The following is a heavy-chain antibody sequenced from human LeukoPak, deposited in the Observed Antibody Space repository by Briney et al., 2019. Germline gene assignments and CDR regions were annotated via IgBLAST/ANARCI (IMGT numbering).Heavy chain of an antibody. V-gene: IGHV3-53*01. CDR1: GFTVSNSY. CDR3: AKTGGPWD. D-gene: IGHD7-27*01. J-gene: IGHJ4*02. Sequence: GGSLRLSCAASGFTVSNSYMTWVRQAPGKGLEWVPVIYRDGSTYYADSVKGRFTISRDNSKNTLYLQMNSLRAEDTAVYYCAKTGGPWDWGQGALVTVSS. CDR2: IYRDGST.